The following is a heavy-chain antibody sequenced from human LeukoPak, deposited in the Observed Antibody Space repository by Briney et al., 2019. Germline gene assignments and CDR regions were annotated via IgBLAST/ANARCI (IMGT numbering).Heavy chain of an antibody. CDR2: INPSGAT. V-gene: IGHV4-34*01. J-gene: IGHJ3*01. CDR3: ARANWKAFDV. D-gene: IGHD1-20*01. Sequence: SETLSLTCAVDGGSFSAHYWSLIRQSPGKVPEWSGEINPSGATNYHPSLKSRVTISIDPSKNQFSLRLNSVAAAATAVYFCARANWKAFDVWGHGTTVSVSS. CDR1: GGSFSAHY.